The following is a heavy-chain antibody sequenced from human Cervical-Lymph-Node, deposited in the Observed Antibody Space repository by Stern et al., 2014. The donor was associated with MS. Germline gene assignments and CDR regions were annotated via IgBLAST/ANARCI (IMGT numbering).Heavy chain of an antibody. J-gene: IGHJ4*02. Sequence: EVQLVESGAEVKKPGESLKISCEASGYLFDDYWIGWVRQMSGRGLELVAIIFPRDSNTRYSPSVQGQVTISAHKSISTAHLPWSTLKASDPAMYYCASSPATPSGYDRFDYWGQGALVTVSS. CDR1: GYLFDDYW. CDR2: IFPRDSNT. CDR3: ASSPATPSGYDRFDY. V-gene: IGHV5-51*03. D-gene: IGHD5-12*01.